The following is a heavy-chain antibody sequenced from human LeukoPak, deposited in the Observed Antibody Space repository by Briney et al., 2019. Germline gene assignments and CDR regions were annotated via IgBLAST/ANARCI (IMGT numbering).Heavy chain of an antibody. CDR1: GYTFTSYD. V-gene: IGHV1-8*03. D-gene: IGHD5-12*01. CDR3: ASGPSGYEPRYMDV. J-gene: IGHJ6*03. Sequence: ASVTVSCKASGYTFTSYDINWVRQTTGQGLEWMGWMNPNSGNTGYAQKFQGRVTITRNTSISTAYMELGSLSSEDTAVYYCASGPSGYEPRYMDVWGKGTTVTVSS. CDR2: MNPNSGNT.